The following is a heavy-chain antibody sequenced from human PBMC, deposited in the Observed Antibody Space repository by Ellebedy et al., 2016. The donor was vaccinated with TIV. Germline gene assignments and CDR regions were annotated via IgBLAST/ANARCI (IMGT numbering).Heavy chain of an antibody. CDR1: GFSISSHR. Sequence: PGGSLRPSCAASGFSISSHRMHWLPQAAGQGLVWVSHLSSDGSDTSYADSVKGRFIISRDNAENTLDLQMSSLRAEDTALYYCARHSGGHGFDIWGQGTMVTVSP. J-gene: IGHJ3*02. CDR3: ARHSGGHGFDI. CDR2: LSSDGSDT. V-gene: IGHV3-74*01. D-gene: IGHD2-21*01.